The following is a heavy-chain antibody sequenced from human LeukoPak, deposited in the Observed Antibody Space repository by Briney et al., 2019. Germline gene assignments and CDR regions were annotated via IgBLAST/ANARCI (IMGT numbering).Heavy chain of an antibody. CDR2: IIPIFGTA. CDR1: GGTVSSYA. Sequence: ASVKVSCKAAGGTVSSYAISWGRQSPGQGLEWMGGIIPIFGTANYAQKFQGRVTMTRDASTSTVYMELSSLRSEDTAVYYCASWRARGGFDYWGQGTLVTVSS. CDR3: ASWRARGGFDY. D-gene: IGHD1-26*01. V-gene: IGHV1-69*05. J-gene: IGHJ4*02.